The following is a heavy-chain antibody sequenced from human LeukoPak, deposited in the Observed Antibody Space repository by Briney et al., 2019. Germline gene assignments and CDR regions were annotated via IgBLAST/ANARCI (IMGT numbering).Heavy chain of an antibody. J-gene: IGHJ4*02. D-gene: IGHD3-9*01. Sequence: VASVKVSCKASGGTFSSYAISWVRQAPGQGLEWMGRIIPILGIANYAQKFQGRVTITADKSTSTAYMELSSLRSEDTAVYYCARSHKNILTGHQGYWGQGTLVTVSP. CDR3: ARSHKNILTGHQGY. CDR2: IIPILGIA. CDR1: GGTFSSYA. V-gene: IGHV1-69*04.